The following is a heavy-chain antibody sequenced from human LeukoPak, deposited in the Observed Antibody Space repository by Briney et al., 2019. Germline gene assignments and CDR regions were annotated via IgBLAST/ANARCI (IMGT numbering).Heavy chain of an antibody. D-gene: IGHD6-13*01. CDR2: IHTSGST. V-gene: IGHV4-61*02. Sequence: SQTLSLTCTVSGGSISSGLYYWNWIRQPAGKGLEWIGRIHTSGSTNYNPSLKSRVTISLHPSKNQFSLKLPSVTAADSAVYYCATSSWLRDANFDYWGQGTLVTVSS. CDR3: ATSSWLRDANFDY. J-gene: IGHJ4*02. CDR1: GGSISSGLYY.